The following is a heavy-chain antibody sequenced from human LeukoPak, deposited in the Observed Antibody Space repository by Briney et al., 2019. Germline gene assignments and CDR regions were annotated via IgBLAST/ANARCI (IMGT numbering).Heavy chain of an antibody. J-gene: IGHJ4*02. CDR1: GFSFANSV. D-gene: IGHD6-13*01. Sequence: GGSLRLSCAASGFSFANSVISWIRQAPGKGPEWVSAISGSGDRTDYADFVRGRFTISRDNSKSTLYLQMNSLRVEDTAIYYCAIREPIGYWGQGSLVTVS. V-gene: IGHV3-23*01. CDR2: ISGSGDRT. CDR3: AIREPIGY.